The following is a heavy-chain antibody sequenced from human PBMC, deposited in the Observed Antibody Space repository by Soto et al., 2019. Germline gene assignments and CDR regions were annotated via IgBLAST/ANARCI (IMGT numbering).Heavy chain of an antibody. Sequence: SQTHPLSYTVSGGNIGNGDCCWSCIRKPPGKGLEWIGLIYYSGSTHYNPSLKSRLIISVNTSKNQFSLKLTSATAADTAVYYCARDFKRYSSSPGPLEYWGQGTLVTVSS. V-gene: IGHV4-30-4*01. J-gene: IGHJ4*02. CDR2: IYYSGST. CDR3: ARDFKRYSSSPGPLEY. CDR1: GGNIGNGDCC. D-gene: IGHD6-6*01.